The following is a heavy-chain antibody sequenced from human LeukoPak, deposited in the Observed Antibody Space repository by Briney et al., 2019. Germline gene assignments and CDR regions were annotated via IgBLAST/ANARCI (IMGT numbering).Heavy chain of an antibody. V-gene: IGHV3-21*01. D-gene: IGHD1-26*01. CDR3: ARGVSYSASAFDY. Sequence: PGGSLRLSCAASGFTFSSYSMNWVRQAPGKGLEWVSSISSSSSYIYYADSVKGRFSISRDNAKNTLYLQMNSLRVEETAVYYCARGVSYSASAFDYWGQGTLVTVSS. CDR2: ISSSSSYI. J-gene: IGHJ4*02. CDR1: GFTFSSYS.